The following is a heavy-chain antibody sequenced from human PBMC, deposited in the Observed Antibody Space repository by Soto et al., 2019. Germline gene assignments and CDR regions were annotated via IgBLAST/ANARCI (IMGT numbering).Heavy chain of an antibody. Sequence: PGGSLRLSCAASGFAFSSYAMTWVRLVPGKGLEYVSSITGSGAGTFYADSVKGRFTISRDNSKNTLYLQLSSLRVEDTAIYFCAKDPNGDYVGEFDSWCQGSLVTVSS. V-gene: IGHV3-23*01. CDR2: ITGSGAGT. J-gene: IGHJ4*02. CDR3: AKDPNGDYVGEFDS. D-gene: IGHD4-17*01. CDR1: GFAFSSYA.